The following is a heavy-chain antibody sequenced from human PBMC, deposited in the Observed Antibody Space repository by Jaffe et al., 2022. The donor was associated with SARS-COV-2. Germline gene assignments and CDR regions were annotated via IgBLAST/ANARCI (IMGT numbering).Heavy chain of an antibody. CDR2: IKQDGSEK. D-gene: IGHD6-13*01. CDR1: GFTFSSYW. J-gene: IGHJ4*02. CDR3: ARDREQQLVPQELDY. Sequence: EVQLVESGGGLVQPGGSLRLSCAASGFTFSSYWMSWVRQAPGKGLEWVANIKQDGSEKYYVDSVKGRFTISRDNAKNSLYLQMNSLRAEDTAVYYCARDREQQLVPQELDYWGQGTLVTVSS. V-gene: IGHV3-7*01.